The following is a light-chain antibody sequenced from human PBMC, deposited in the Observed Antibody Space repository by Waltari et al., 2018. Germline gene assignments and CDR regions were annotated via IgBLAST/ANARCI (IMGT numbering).Light chain of an antibody. V-gene: IGLV2-11*01. CDR3: CSYVGSNSYWV. CDR2: DIN. J-gene: IGLJ3*02. Sequence: QSALTQPRSVSGSPGQSVTISCTGTRSDVGGYNYVSWYQQHPDKAPKRIIYDINKRPSGVPERFSGSKSGNTASLTISGLQAEDEADYYCCSYVGSNSYWVFGGGTKLTVL. CDR1: RSDVGGYNY.